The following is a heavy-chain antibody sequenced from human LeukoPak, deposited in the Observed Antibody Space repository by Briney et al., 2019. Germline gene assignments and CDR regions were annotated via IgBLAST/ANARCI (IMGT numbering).Heavy chain of an antibody. CDR2: FDPEDGET. J-gene: IGHJ4*02. D-gene: IGHD3-10*01. Sequence: ASVKVSCKVSGYTLTELSMHWARQAPGKGLEWMGGFDPEDGETIYAQKFQGRVTMTEDTSTDTAYMELSSLRSEDTAVYYCATDRLWFGELYTDYWGQGTLVTVSS. CDR1: GYTLTELS. V-gene: IGHV1-24*01. CDR3: ATDRLWFGELYTDY.